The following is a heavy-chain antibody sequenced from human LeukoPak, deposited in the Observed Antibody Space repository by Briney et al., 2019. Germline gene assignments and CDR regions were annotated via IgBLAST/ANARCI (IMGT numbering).Heavy chain of an antibody. J-gene: IGHJ4*02. Sequence: PWGSLTLTCSGSGFTFSDACRSWVRQAPGNGLEWIGLIKSKRDGETIDYAAPVKARFTISRDDSRNTLCLQMNSLKNEDRAVYYCSTRRQDGWWGQGTMVTVS. CDR1: GFTFSDAC. V-gene: IGHV3-15*01. CDR2: IKSKRDGETI. D-gene: IGHD2-15*01. CDR3: STRRQDGW.